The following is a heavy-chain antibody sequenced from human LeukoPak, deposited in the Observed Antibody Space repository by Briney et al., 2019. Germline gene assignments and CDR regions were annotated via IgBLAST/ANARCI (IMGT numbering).Heavy chain of an antibody. CDR1: GYTLTELS. Sequence: ASVKVSCKVSGYTLTELSMRWVRQAPGKGLEWMGGFDPEDGETIYAQKFQGRVTMTEDTSTDTAYMELSSLRSEDTAVYYCATWYCSSTSCYALDYWGQGTLVAVSS. J-gene: IGHJ4*02. CDR3: ATWYCSSTSCYALDY. D-gene: IGHD2-2*01. V-gene: IGHV1-24*01. CDR2: FDPEDGET.